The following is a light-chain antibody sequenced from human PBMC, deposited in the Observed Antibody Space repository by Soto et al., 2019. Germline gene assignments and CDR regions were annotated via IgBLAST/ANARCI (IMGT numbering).Light chain of an antibody. Sequence: DIDMMRSPSRRSSSVVDIVTVTCRASQSLNRWLSWYQQKPGKAPKLLIYDASSLQSGVPSRFSGSGSGTEFALTISSLQPDDFATYYCQEYNSYSFGQRTRLAIK. CDR3: QEYNSYS. CDR1: QSLNRW. J-gene: IGKJ5*01. V-gene: IGKV1-5*01. CDR2: DAS.